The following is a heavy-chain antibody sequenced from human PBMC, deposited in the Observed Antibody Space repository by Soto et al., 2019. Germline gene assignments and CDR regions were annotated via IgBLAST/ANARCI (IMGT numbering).Heavy chain of an antibody. CDR1: GFTFSSYD. CDR2: IGTAGDT. V-gene: IGHV3-13*01. Sequence: GGSLRLSCAASGFTFSSYDMHWVRQATGKGLEWVSAIGTAGDTYYPGSEKGRFTIYRENAKNSLYLQMNSLRAGDTAVYYCARDAYYDFSGVRGGGYYMDVWGKGTTVTVSS. J-gene: IGHJ6*03. D-gene: IGHD3-3*01. CDR3: ARDAYYDFSGVRGGGYYMDV.